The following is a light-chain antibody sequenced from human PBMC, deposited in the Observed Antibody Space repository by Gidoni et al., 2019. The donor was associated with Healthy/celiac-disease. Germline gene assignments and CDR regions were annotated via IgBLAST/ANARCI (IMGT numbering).Light chain of an antibody. CDR2: GAS. J-gene: IGKJ2*01. V-gene: IGKV3-15*01. CDR3: QHYNNWPPYT. Sequence: EIVMTQSPAPLSVSPGESATLSCRASQSVSSNLAWYQQTPGQAPRLLIYGASARATGIPARFSGSGSGTEFTLTISSLQSEDFAVYYCQHYNNWPPYTFGQGTKLEIK. CDR1: QSVSSN.